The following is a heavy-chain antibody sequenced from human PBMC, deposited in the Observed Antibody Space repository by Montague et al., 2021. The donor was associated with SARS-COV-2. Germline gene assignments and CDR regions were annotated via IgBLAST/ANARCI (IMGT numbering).Heavy chain of an antibody. Sequence: SETLSLTCTVSGGSVSSSSYYWGWIRQPPGKGLEWIGSIYYSGSTYYNPSLKSRVTIFVDTSKNQFSLKLSSVTAADTAVYYCASQTLGITIFGVVNGRWCDPGGQGTLVTVSS. CDR3: ASQTLGITIFGVVNGRWCDP. J-gene: IGHJ5*02. CDR1: GGSVSSSSYY. D-gene: IGHD3-3*01. CDR2: IYYSGST. V-gene: IGHV4-39*01.